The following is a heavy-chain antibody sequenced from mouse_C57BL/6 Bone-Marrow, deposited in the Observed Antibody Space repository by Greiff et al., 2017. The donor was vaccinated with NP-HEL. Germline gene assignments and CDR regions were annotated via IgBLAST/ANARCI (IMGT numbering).Heavy chain of an antibody. V-gene: IGHV6-3*01. Sequence: EVKLVESGGGLVQPGGSMKLSCVASGFTFSNYWMNWVRQSPEKGLEWVAQIRLKSDNYATHYAESVIGRFTISRDDSKSSVYLKMNNVRAEDTGIYYCAVRFPWYVYVWGTGTAVTVTS. J-gene: IGHJ1*03. CDR2: IRLKSDNYAT. CDR3: AVRFPWYVYV. CDR1: GFTFSNYW.